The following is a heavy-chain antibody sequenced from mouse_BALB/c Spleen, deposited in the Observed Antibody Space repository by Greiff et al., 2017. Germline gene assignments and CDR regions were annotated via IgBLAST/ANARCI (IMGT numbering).Heavy chain of an antibody. J-gene: IGHJ2*01. Sequence: VQLKESGPGLVQPSQSLSITCTVSGFSLTSYGVHWVRQSPGKGLEWLGVIWSGGSTDYNAAFISRLSISKDKSKSQVFFKMNSLQANDTAIYYCARNSGWVRRVFCDYWGQGTTLTVSS. CDR3: ARNSGWVRRVFCDY. D-gene: IGHD2-2*01. CDR1: GFSLTSYG. CDR2: IWSGGST. V-gene: IGHV2-2*02.